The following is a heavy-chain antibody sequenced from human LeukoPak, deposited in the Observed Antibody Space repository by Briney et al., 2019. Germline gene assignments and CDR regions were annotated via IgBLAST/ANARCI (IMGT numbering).Heavy chain of an antibody. CDR1: GYTFSSYA. Sequence: SVKVSCNASGYTFSSYAISWVRQAPGQGLEWMGRIIPILGIANYAQKFQGRVTITADKSTSTAYMELSSLRSEDTAVYYCARERPSLIFEDYWGQGTLVTVSS. V-gene: IGHV1-69*04. D-gene: IGHD3-9*01. CDR2: IIPILGIA. J-gene: IGHJ4*02. CDR3: ARERPSLIFEDY.